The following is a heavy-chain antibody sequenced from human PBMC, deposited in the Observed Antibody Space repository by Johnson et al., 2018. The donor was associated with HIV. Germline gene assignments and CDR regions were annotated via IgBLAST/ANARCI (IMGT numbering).Heavy chain of an antibody. CDR1: GFTFSDHY. D-gene: IGHD6-13*01. CDR2: TKNKANSYTT. CDR3: ARDPSKAAADSKDAFDI. Sequence: VQLVESGGGLVQPGGSLRLSCAASGFTFSDHYMDWVRQAPGKGLEWVGRTKNKANSYTTEYAASVKGRFTISRDNAKKSLYLQMNSLRAEDTALYYCARDPSKAAADSKDAFDIWGQGTMVTVSS. V-gene: IGHV3-72*01. J-gene: IGHJ3*02.